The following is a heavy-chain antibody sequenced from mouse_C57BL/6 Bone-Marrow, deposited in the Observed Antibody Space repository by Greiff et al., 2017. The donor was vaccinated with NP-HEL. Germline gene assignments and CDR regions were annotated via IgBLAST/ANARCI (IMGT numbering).Heavy chain of an antibody. J-gene: IGHJ2*01. CDR1: GFNIKDDY. D-gene: IGHD3-1*01. Sequence: EVQLQQSGAELVRPGASVKLSCTASGFNIKDDYMHWVKQRPEQGLEWIGWIDPENGDTEYASKFQGKATITADTSSNTAYLQLSSLTSEDTAVDYCTTWAFDYWGQGTTLTVSS. CDR3: TTWAFDY. V-gene: IGHV14-4*01. CDR2: IDPENGDT.